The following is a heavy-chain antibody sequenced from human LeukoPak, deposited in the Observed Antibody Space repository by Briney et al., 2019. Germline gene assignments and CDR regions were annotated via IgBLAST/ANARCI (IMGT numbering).Heavy chain of an antibody. CDR3: ARDHFCVWGSYRYIFDL. CDR2: ISFDGSHK. Sequence: GGSLRLSCAASGFTLSSYAMSRVRQAPGKGLEWVAVISFDGSHKYYADSVKGRFTISRDNTKNSLYLQMNSLRAEDTAVYYCARDHFCVWGSYRYIFDLWGQGTLVTVSS. D-gene: IGHD3-16*02. V-gene: IGHV3-30*03. J-gene: IGHJ4*02. CDR1: GFTLSSYA.